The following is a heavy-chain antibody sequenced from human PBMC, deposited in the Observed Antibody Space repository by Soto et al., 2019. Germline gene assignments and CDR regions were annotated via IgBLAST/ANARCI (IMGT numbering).Heavy chain of an antibody. D-gene: IGHD2-2*01. CDR1: GGSISSSSYY. V-gene: IGHV4-39*01. J-gene: IGHJ6*03. Sequence: SETLSLTCTVSGGSISSSSYYWGWIRQPPGKGLEWIGSIYYSGSTYYNPSLKSRVTISVDTSKNQFSLKLSSVTAADTAVYYCARGVPAAMGPDNYYYYYMDVWGKGTTVTVSS. CDR2: IYYSGST. CDR3: ARGVPAAMGPDNYYYYYMDV.